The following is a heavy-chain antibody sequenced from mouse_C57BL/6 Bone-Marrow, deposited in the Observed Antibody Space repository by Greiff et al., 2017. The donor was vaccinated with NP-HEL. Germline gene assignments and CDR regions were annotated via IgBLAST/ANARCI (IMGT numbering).Heavy chain of an antibody. V-gene: IGHV1-62-2*01. CDR1: GYTFTEYT. CDR2: FYPGSGSI. CDR3: ARNEDQTAQAWFAD. J-gene: IGHJ3*01. D-gene: IGHD3-2*02. Sequence: QVQLKESGAELVKPGASVKLSCKASGYTFTEYTIHWVKQRSGQGLEWIGWFYPGSGSIKYNEKFKDKATLTADKSSSTVYMELSRLTSEDSAVYCGARNEDQTAQAWFADWGQGTLVTVSA.